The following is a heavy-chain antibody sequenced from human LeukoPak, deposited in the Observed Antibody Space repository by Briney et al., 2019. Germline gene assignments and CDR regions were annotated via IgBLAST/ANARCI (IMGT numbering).Heavy chain of an antibody. V-gene: IGHV4-59*01. CDR2: IYYSGST. CDR3: AREGYSSSWYDY. Sequence: SETLSLTCTVSGGSISSYYWSWIRQPPGKGLERIGYIYYSGSTNYNPSLKSRVTISVDTSKNQFSLKLSSVTAADTAVYYCAREGYSSSWYDYWGQGTLVTVSS. D-gene: IGHD6-13*01. CDR1: GGSISSYY. J-gene: IGHJ4*02.